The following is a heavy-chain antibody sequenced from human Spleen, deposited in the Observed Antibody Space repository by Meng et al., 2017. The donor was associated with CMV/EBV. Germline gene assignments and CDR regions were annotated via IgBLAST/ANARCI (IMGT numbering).Heavy chain of an antibody. CDR3: ATYYYGSGSYPNDY. J-gene: IGHJ4*02. Sequence: ASGFTFSSYAMSWVRQAPGKGLEWVSAISGSGGSTYYADSVKGRFTISRDNSKNTLYLQMNSLRAEDTAVYYCATYYYGSGSYPNDYWGQGTLVTVSS. D-gene: IGHD3-10*01. CDR1: GFTFSSYA. CDR2: ISGSGGST. V-gene: IGHV3-23*01.